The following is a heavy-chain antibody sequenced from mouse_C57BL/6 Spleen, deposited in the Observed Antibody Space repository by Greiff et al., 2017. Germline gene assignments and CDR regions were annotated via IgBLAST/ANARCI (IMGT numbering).Heavy chain of an antibody. J-gene: IGHJ4*01. CDR1: GYTFTSYW. Sequence: VQLQQPGAELVRPGSSVKLSCKASGYTFTSYWMHWVKQRPIQGLEWIGNIDPSDSETHYNQKFKDKATLTVDKSSSTAYMQLSSLTSEDSAVYYCAIYYDYDPGYAMDYWGQGTSVTVSS. D-gene: IGHD2-4*01. CDR2: IDPSDSET. CDR3: AIYYDYDPGYAMDY. V-gene: IGHV1-52*01.